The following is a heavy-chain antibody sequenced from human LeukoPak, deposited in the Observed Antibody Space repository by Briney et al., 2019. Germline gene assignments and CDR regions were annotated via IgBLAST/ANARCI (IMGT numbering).Heavy chain of an antibody. CDR1: GFTFSSYE. Sequence: GGSLRLSCAASGFTFSSYEMNWARQAPGKGLEWVGRIKSKTDGGTTDYAAPVKGRFTISRDDSKDTLYLQMNSLKIEDTAVYYCTTEDIVVVVGAYDPWGQGTLVTVSS. CDR3: TTEDIVVVVGAYDP. V-gene: IGHV3-15*01. J-gene: IGHJ5*02. D-gene: IGHD2-15*01. CDR2: IKSKTDGGTT.